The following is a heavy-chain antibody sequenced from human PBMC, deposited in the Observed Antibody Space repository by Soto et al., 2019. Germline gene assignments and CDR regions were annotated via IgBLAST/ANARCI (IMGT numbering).Heavy chain of an antibody. Sequence: GGSLRLSCAASGFTCSSYDMSWVRQAPGKGLEWVSTILVGGSTHYPDSVKGRFTISRDNSKNTVFLQMNSLTPGDTAVYYCAKATATGGGAFDICGQGTVVTVS. J-gene: IGHJ3*02. CDR3: AKATATGGGAFDI. CDR2: ILVGGST. D-gene: IGHD2-8*02. CDR1: GFTCSSYD. V-gene: IGHV3-23*01.